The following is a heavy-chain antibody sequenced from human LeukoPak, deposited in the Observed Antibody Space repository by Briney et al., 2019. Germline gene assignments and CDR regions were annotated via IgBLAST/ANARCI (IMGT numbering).Heavy chain of an antibody. J-gene: IGHJ4*02. Sequence: GGSLRLSCAASGFTFSSYGMHWVRQAPGKGLEWVAVISYDGSNKYYADSVKGRFTISRDNSKNTLYLQMNSLRSEDTAVYYCARVNPSYDYVWGSYRIQGPLWGQGTLVTVSS. V-gene: IGHV3-30*03. D-gene: IGHD3-16*02. CDR3: ARVNPSYDYVWGSYRIQGPL. CDR1: GFTFSSYG. CDR2: ISYDGSNK.